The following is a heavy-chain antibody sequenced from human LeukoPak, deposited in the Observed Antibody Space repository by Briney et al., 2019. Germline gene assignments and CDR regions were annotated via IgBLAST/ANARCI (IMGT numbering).Heavy chain of an antibody. CDR2: INNDGNTT. Sequence: GGSLRLSCAASGFTFSSDWMHWVRQAAGKGLVWVSRINNDGNTTAYADSVKGRFSISRDNAKNTLYLQMNSLRAEDTAVYYCARDRGQSSSWSRPGNAYYGMDVWGQGTTVTVSS. V-gene: IGHV3-74*01. CDR3: ARDRGQSSSWSRPGNAYYGMDV. CDR1: GFTFSSDW. D-gene: IGHD6-13*01. J-gene: IGHJ6*02.